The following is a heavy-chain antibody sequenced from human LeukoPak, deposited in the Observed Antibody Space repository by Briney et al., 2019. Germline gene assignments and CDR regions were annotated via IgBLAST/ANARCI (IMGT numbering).Heavy chain of an antibody. J-gene: IGHJ4*02. V-gene: IGHV4-38-2*01. D-gene: IGHD3-10*01. CDR3: ARLRNYYGSGDHYFDY. Sequence: PSETLSLTCAVSSYPISSGHYWGWIRQPPGKGLEWIGTIYHSGSTFYNPSLKSRVTISVDTSKNQFSLKLTSVTAADTAVYYCARLRNYYGSGDHYFDYWGQGTLVTVSS. CDR2: IYHSGST. CDR1: SYPISSGHY.